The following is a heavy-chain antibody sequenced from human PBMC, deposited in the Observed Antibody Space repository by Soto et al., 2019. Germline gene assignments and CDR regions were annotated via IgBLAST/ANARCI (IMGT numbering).Heavy chain of an antibody. CDR2: TYYRSKWYN. CDR1: GDSVSSNSAA. Sequence: SQTLSLTCAISGDSVSSNSAAWNWIRQSPSRGLEWLGRTYYRSKWYNDYAVSVKSRITINPDTSKNQFSLQLNSVTPEDTAVYYCAREGWQWLVRYNWFDPWGQGTLVTVSS. CDR3: AREGWQWLVRYNWFDP. J-gene: IGHJ5*02. V-gene: IGHV6-1*01. D-gene: IGHD6-19*01.